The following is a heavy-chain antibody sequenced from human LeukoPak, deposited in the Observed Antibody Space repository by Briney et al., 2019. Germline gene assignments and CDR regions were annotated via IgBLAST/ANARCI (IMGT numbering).Heavy chain of an antibody. CDR1: GLTFSSYS. J-gene: IGHJ5*02. CDR3: TRANVGNWFDP. Sequence: GGSLRLSCAASGLTFSSYSMNWVRQAPGKGLEWVSSITISSHYIYYADSVKGRFTISRDDARNSLYLQMNSLRVEDTAVYYCTRANVGNWFDPWGQGTLVTVSS. CDR2: ITISSHYI. V-gene: IGHV3-21*01. D-gene: IGHD1-26*01.